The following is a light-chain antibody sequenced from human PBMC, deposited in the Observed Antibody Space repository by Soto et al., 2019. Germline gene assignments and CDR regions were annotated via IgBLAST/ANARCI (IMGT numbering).Light chain of an antibody. CDR3: QVWGSSSEHYV. CDR1: NIGSKS. V-gene: IGLV3-21*04. CDR2: YDS. J-gene: IGLJ1*01. Sequence: SYELTQPPSAAVAPGKRARITCGENNIGSKSVHWYQQKPGEAPVLVINYDSDRPPGIPERFAGSNSETTATLAISGVEVGDEADYYCQVWGSSSEHYVFGTGTELTV.